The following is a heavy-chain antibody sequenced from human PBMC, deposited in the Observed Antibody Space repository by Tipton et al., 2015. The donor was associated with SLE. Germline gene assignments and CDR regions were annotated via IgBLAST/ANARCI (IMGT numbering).Heavy chain of an antibody. CDR2: MYSRGST. J-gene: IGHJ5*02. Sequence: TLSLTCTVSGGSISSTQYFWGWIRQPPGKGLEWIASMYSRGSTYYNPSLKSRVTTSVDTSKNQFSLKLTSVTAADTAVYYCARQTWMRSWGFDPWGQGILVTVSS. D-gene: IGHD5-12*01. CDR3: ARQTWMRSWGFDP. CDR1: GGSISSTQYF. V-gene: IGHV4-39*07.